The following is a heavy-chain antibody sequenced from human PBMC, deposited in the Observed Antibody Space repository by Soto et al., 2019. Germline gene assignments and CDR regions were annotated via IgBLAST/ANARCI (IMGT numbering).Heavy chain of an antibody. V-gene: IGHV1-18*04. CDR2: ISAYNGNT. CDR3: ARENRLGNWFDP. D-gene: IGHD6-19*01. Sequence: ASVKVSCKASGYTFTSYGISWVRQAPGQGLEWMGWISAYNGNTNYAQKLQGRVTMTTDTSTSTAYMELRSPRSDDTAVYYCARENRLGNWFDPWGQGTLVTVSS. J-gene: IGHJ5*02. CDR1: GYTFTSYG.